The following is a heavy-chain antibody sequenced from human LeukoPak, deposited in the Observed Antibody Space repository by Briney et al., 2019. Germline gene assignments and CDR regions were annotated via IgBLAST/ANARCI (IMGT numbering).Heavy chain of an antibody. D-gene: IGHD5-18*01. V-gene: IGHV4-30-2*01. CDR2: IYYSGST. Sequence: PSQTLSLTCAVSGGSISSGGYSWSWIRQPPGKGLEWIGFIYYSGSTYYNPSLKSRVTISVDTSKNQFSLKLSSVTAADTAVYYCARDPDTALVTFFDYWGQGTQVTVSS. CDR1: GGSISSGGYS. CDR3: ARDPDTALVTFFDY. J-gene: IGHJ4*02.